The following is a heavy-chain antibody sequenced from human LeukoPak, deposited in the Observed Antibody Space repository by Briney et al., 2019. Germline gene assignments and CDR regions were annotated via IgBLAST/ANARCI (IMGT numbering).Heavy chain of an antibody. J-gene: IGHJ4*02. CDR2: ISWNSGSI. CDR1: GFTFDDYA. V-gene: IGHV3-9*01. CDR3: AKDRYSSNWYYFDH. D-gene: IGHD6-13*01. Sequence: PGGSLRLSCAASGFTFDDYAMHWVRQAPGKGLEWVSGISWNSGSIGYADSVKGRFTISRDNAKNSLYLQMNSLRVEDTALYYCAKDRYSSNWYYFDHWGQGTLVTVSS.